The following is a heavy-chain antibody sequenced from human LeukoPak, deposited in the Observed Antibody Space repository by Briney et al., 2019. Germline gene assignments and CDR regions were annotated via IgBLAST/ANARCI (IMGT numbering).Heavy chain of an antibody. CDR2: IIPILGIA. D-gene: IGHD6-13*01. J-gene: IGHJ5*02. V-gene: IGHV1-69*04. CDR3: ARDPDSSSWYSNWFDP. Sequence: SVKVSCKASGGTFSSYAISWVRQAPGQGLEWMGRIIPILGIANYAQKFQGRVTITADKSTSTAYMELSGLRSEDTAVYYCARDPDSSSWYSNWFDPWGQGTLVTVSS. CDR1: GGTFSSYA.